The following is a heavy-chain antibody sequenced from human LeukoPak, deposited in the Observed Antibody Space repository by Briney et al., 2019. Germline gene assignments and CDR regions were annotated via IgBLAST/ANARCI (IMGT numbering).Heavy chain of an antibody. D-gene: IGHD1-1*01. CDR1: GFTFSSYS. J-gene: IGHJ6*02. Sequence: GGSLRLSCAASGFTFSSYSMNWVRQAPGKGLEWVSYISSSGSTIYYADSVKGRFTISRDNAKSSLYLQMNSLRAEDTAVYYCATWNEGYYYYGMDVWGQGTTVTVSS. V-gene: IGHV3-48*04. CDR2: ISSSGSTI. CDR3: ATWNEGYYYYGMDV.